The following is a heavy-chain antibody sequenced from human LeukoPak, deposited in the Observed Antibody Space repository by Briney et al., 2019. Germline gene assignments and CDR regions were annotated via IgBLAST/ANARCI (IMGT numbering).Heavy chain of an antibody. D-gene: IGHD3-10*02. V-gene: IGHV5-51*01. CDR1: GYRFTNYW. CDR2: IYPGDSET. J-gene: IGHJ4*02. CDR3: ARALRTGQGDYVPVL. Sequence: GESLQISCQASGYRFTNYWIGWVRPMPGKGLEWMTIIYPGDSETRYSPSFQGQVTISADKSIGTTYLQWSSLKASDTAMYYCARALRTGQGDYVPVLWGQGTLVTVSS.